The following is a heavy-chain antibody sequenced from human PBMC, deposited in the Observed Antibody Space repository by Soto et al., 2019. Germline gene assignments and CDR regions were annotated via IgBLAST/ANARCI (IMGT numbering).Heavy chain of an antibody. CDR1: GYTFTNYW. J-gene: IGHJ5*02. CDR3: AKTYYYDSAGYYAPFVP. V-gene: IGHV5-10-1*01. D-gene: IGHD3-22*01. Sequence: PWESQKISCKGSGYTFTNYWINWVRQVPGKGLEWMGRIDPTDSYTNYSPSFQGRVTISVDKSINTAYLQWSSLKASDTAMYYCAKTYYYDSAGYYAPFVPWGQGTLVTVSS. CDR2: IDPTDSYT.